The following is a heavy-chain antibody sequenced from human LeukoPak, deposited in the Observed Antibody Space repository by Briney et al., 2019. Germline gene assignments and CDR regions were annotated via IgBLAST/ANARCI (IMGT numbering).Heavy chain of an antibody. J-gene: IGHJ6*02. V-gene: IGHV4-39*01. CDR2: IYYSGST. CDR1: GGSFSGYH. Sequence: PSETLSLTCAVYGGSFSGYHWGWIRQPPGKGLEWIGSIYYSGSTYYNPSLKSRVTISVDTSKNQFSLKLSSVTAADTAVYYCARLNLAYGMDVWGQGTTVTVSS. D-gene: IGHD2-15*01. CDR3: ARLNLAYGMDV.